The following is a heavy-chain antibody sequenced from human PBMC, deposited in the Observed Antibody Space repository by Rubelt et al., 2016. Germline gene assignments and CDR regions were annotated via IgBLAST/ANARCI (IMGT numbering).Heavy chain of an antibody. V-gene: IGHV1-18*01. CDR1: GYTFTTYG. CDR3: ARGYCSSANCLFNWFDP. J-gene: IGHJ5*02. Sequence: QVQLVQSGAEVKKPGASVKVSCKASGYTFTTYGISWVRQAPGQGLEWMGWIRTYNGNTHYAQKPQGRVTMTTDTSASTAYMELRSLRSDDTAMYFCARGYCSSANCLFNWFDPWGQGTLVTVSS. D-gene: IGHD2-2*01. CDR2: IRTYNGNT.